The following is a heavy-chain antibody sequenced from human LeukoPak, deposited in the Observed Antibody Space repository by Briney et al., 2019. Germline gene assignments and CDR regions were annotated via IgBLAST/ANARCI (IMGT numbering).Heavy chain of an antibody. J-gene: IGHJ4*02. CDR1: GYSFTSYW. Sequence: GESLKISCKGSGYSFTSYWIGWVRQLPGKGLEWMGIIYPGDSDTRYSPSFQGQVTISADKSISTAYLQWSSLKASDTAMYHCARRGGAGYYDSSGYPDYWGQGTLVTVSS. CDR2: IYPGDSDT. CDR3: ARRGGAGYYDSSGYPDY. D-gene: IGHD3-22*01. V-gene: IGHV5-51*01.